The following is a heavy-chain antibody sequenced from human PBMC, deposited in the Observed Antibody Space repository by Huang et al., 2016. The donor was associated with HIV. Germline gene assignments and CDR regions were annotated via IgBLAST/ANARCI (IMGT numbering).Heavy chain of an antibody. Sequence: QVQLVESGGGVVQPGGSLRLSCGASGFIFDNLGLRWVRQAPGKGVEWVAFIRSDGSNEYKGESVKGRFSISRDNFENMVYLQRNSLGDGDTAIYYCARAVDGFNSKGFYMDVWGKGTAVIVSS. CDR1: GFIFDNLG. CDR2: IRSDGSNE. D-gene: IGHD5-12*01. V-gene: IGHV3-30*02. CDR3: ARAVDGFNSKGFYMDV. J-gene: IGHJ6*03.